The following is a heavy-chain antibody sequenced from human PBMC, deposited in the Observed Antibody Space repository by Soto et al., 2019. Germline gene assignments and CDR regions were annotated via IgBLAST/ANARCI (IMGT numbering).Heavy chain of an antibody. CDR2: ISSTGGST. V-gene: IGHV3-64D*06. CDR3: VARYCSSTTCYQVDY. D-gene: IGHD2-2*01. CDR1: GFTFTNYA. J-gene: IGHJ4*02. Sequence: GGSLRLSCSASGFTFTNYAIHWIREAPGKGLEYVSAISSTGGSTYYADSVKGRFTISRDNSKNTVYLQMSSLRSEDSAVYYCVARYCSSTTCYQVDYWGQGTLVTVSS.